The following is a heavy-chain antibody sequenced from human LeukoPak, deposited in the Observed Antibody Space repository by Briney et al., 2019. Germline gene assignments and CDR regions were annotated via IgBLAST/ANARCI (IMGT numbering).Heavy chain of an antibody. CDR3: ARDVVTAEGRYFDY. V-gene: IGHV3-30*14. CDR1: GFTFSSYA. D-gene: IGHD2-21*02. CDR2: MSYDGSNK. Sequence: GRSLRLSCAASGFTFSSYAMHWVRQAPGKGLEWVAVMSYDGSNKYYADSVKGRFTISRDNSKNTLYLQMNSLRAEDTAVYYCARDVVTAEGRYFDYWGQGTLVTVSS. J-gene: IGHJ4*02.